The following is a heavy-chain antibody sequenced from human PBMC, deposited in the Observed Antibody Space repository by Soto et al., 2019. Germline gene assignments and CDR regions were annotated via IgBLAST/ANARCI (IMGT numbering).Heavy chain of an antibody. D-gene: IGHD2-2*01. CDR1: GFTFSSYA. V-gene: IGHV3-30-3*01. CDR3: ARDRSMVVVVPGY. CDR2: ISHDGSNY. J-gene: IGHJ4*02. Sequence: QVHLVESGGGVVQPGRSLRLSCAASGFTFSSYAMHWVRQAPGKGLEWVALISHDGSNYYYADSVKGRFTISRDNSKNMVYLQINSLRVDDTAVYYCARDRSMVVVVPGYWGQGTLVTVSS.